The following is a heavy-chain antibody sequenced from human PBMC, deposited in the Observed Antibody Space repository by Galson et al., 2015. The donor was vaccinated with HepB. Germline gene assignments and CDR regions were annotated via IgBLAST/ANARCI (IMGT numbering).Heavy chain of an antibody. Sequence: SLRLSCAASGFTFSSYSMNWVRQAPGKGLEWVSSISSSSSYIYYADSVKGRFTISRDNAKNSLYLQMNSRRAEDTAVYYCARDRTTVTSDYWGQGTLVTVSS. CDR2: ISSSSSYI. D-gene: IGHD4-17*01. CDR3: ARDRTTVTSDY. J-gene: IGHJ4*02. V-gene: IGHV3-21*01. CDR1: GFTFSSYS.